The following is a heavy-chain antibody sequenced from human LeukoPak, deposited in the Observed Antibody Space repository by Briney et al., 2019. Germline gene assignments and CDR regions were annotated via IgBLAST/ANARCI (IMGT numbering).Heavy chain of an antibody. Sequence: SGTLSLTCAVSGGSISTNSWRSWVRHPPGKGLEWIGEIYHSGSTNYNPSLESRVTISIDKSKSQFSLKLTSVTAADTAVYYCARGQWLDGGDYFFDYWGQGTLVTVSS. CDR3: ARGQWLDGGDYFFDY. J-gene: IGHJ4*02. V-gene: IGHV4-4*02. CDR2: IYHSGST. CDR1: GGSISTNSW. D-gene: IGHD6-19*01.